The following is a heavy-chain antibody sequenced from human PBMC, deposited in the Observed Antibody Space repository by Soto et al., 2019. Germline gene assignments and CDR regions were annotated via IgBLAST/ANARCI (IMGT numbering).Heavy chain of an antibody. CDR3: ARSVDLDY. CDR1: GFTFSDFY. J-gene: IGHJ4*02. D-gene: IGHD2-15*01. CDR2: ISLSRGYT. V-gene: IGHV3-11*06. Sequence: GGSLRLSCVASGFTFSDFYMSWIRQAPGKGLEWVSYISLSRGYTKYADSVKGRFTISRDNAKNSLYLQMSSLRAEDTAVYYCARSVDLDYWGQGTLVTVSS.